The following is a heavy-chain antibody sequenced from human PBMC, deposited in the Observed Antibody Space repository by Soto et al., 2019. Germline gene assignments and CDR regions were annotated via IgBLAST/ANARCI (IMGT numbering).Heavy chain of an antibody. Sequence: WGSLRLSCAASGFTFSSYAMSRVRQAPGKGLEWVSAISGSGGSTYYADSVKGRFTISRDNSKNTLYLQMNSLRAEDTAVYYCAKDHHDYGDYATWFDPWGQGTLVTVSS. D-gene: IGHD4-17*01. CDR3: AKDHHDYGDYATWFDP. CDR2: ISGSGGST. CDR1: GFTFSSYA. V-gene: IGHV3-23*01. J-gene: IGHJ5*02.